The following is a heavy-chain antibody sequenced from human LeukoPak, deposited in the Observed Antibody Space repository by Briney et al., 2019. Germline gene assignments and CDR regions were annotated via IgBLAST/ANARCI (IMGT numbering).Heavy chain of an antibody. CDR1: GGSISSSAYH. D-gene: IGHD2-2*01. Sequence: SETLSLTCSVSGGSISSSAYHWSWFRQHPGKGLEWIGYLWYTGRTYYSPSLKSRVTISLDTSKNQFSLNLSSLTAADTAVYYCASPRLGYCSSITCYPFDYWGQGTLVTVSS. CDR3: ASPRLGYCSSITCYPFDY. CDR2: LWYTGRT. V-gene: IGHV4-31*03. J-gene: IGHJ4*02.